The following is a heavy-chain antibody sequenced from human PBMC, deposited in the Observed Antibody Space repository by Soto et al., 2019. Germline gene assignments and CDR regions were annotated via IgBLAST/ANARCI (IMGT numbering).Heavy chain of an antibody. V-gene: IGHV4-34*01. CDR2: INHSGST. D-gene: IGHD2-15*01. CDR1: GGSFSGYY. CDR3: ARGPVYCSGGSCYSIWFDP. J-gene: IGHJ5*02. Sequence: SETLSLTCAVYGGSFSGYYWSWIRQPPGKGLEWIGEINHSGSTNYNPSLKSRVTISVDTSKNQFSLKLSSVTAADTAVYYCARGPVYCSGGSCYSIWFDPWGQGTLVTVSS.